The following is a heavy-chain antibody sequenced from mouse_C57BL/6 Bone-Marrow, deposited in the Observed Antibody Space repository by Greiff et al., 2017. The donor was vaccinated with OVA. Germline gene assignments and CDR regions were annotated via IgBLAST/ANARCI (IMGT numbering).Heavy chain of an antibody. J-gene: IGHJ1*03. CDR3: AREVIYYYGSYWYFDV. Sequence: VHVKQSGPVLVKPGASVKMSCKASGYTFTDYYMNWVKQSHGKSLEWIGVINPYNGGTSYNQKFKGKATLTVAKSSSTAYMELNSLTSEDSAVYYCAREVIYYYGSYWYFDVWGTGTTVTVSS. CDR2: INPYNGGT. D-gene: IGHD1-1*01. V-gene: IGHV1-19*01. CDR1: GYTFTDYY.